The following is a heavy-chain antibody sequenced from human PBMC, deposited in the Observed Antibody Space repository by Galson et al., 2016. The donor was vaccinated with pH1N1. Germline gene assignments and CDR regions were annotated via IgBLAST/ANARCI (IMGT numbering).Heavy chain of an antibody. J-gene: IGHJ6*03. CDR1: GYTVSELS. D-gene: IGHD2-8*01. Sequence: SVKVSCKVSGYTVSELSMNWVRQAPGQGLEWMGGFDPEGDETVYAQRFEGRLTMTADASTDTAYMQLSNLRSEDTAVYYCATGYRCRPNNCCGYYYYHLGGWGTGTPRPVSS. V-gene: IGHV1-24*01. CDR3: ATGYRCRPNNCCGYYYYHLGG. CDR2: FDPEGDET.